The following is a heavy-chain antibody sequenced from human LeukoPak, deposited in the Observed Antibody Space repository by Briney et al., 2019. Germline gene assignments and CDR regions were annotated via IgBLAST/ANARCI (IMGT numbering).Heavy chain of an antibody. CDR3: ARGYCDTNDCPPGAY. CDR1: GYTFTAFY. D-gene: IGHD3-9*01. Sequence: ASVKVSCTASGYTFTAFYIHWVRQAPGQGLEWMGWINPNSGGTNYAQKFQGRVTLTRDTSISTVYMELSGLTSDDTAVYYCARGYCDTNDCPPGAYWGQGALVTVSS. J-gene: IGHJ4*02. V-gene: IGHV1-2*02. CDR2: INPNSGGT.